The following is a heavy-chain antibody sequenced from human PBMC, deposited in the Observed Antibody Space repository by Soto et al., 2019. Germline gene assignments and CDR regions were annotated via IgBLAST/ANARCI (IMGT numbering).Heavy chain of an antibody. J-gene: IGHJ6*02. D-gene: IGHD2-2*01. CDR3: ARGAEYQLLRRDYFYGMDV. CDR2: ISYDGSNE. CDR1: GFALSSHG. V-gene: IGHV3-30*03. Sequence: PGGSLRLSCSASGFALSSHGMHWVRRAPGKGLEWVAVISYDGSNEYYAASVKGRFTISRDNSMDTLYLQMNSLRRDDTAVYYCARGAEYQLLRRDYFYGMDVWGQGTTVTVSS.